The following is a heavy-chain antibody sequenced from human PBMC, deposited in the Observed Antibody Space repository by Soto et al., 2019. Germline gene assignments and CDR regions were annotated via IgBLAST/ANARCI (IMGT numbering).Heavy chain of an antibody. D-gene: IGHD3-3*01. Sequence: QVQLVESGGGVVQPGRSLRLSCAASGFIFSGYAMHWVRRAPGKGLDWVAVISYDGSTEYYAESVRGRFTISRDNSKNTLYLKMNSLRPEDTAVYYCAKENVLFAMDLWGQGSTVTVSS. V-gene: IGHV3-30-3*01. CDR1: GFIFSGYA. CDR2: ISYDGSTE. J-gene: IGHJ6*02. CDR3: AKENVLFAMDL.